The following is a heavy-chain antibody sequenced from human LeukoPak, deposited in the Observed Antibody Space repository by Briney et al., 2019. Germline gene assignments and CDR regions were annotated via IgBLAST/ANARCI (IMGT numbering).Heavy chain of an antibody. Sequence: SETLSLTCTVSGGSISSYYWIWIRQPPGKGLEWIGYIFYTGSTNYNPSHKSRVTISVDTSKNQFSLRLRSVTAADTALYYCARVYSGWSFAPWGQGTLVTVSS. CDR3: ARVYSGWSFAP. V-gene: IGHV4-59*01. CDR1: GGSISSYY. CDR2: IFYTGST. D-gene: IGHD5-12*01. J-gene: IGHJ5*02.